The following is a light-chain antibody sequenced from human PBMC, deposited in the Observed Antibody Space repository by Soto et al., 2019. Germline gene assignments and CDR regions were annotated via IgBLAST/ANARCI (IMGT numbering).Light chain of an antibody. Sequence: EIVLTQSPATLSLSPGERATLSCRASQNVANYLDWYQQKPGQAPRLLIYETSNRATGIPARFSGSGSGTEFSLTISSLQSEDFATYYCQQYSSWPRTFGQGTKVDIK. CDR3: QQYSSWPRT. V-gene: IGKV3-11*01. CDR1: QNVANY. CDR2: ETS. J-gene: IGKJ1*01.